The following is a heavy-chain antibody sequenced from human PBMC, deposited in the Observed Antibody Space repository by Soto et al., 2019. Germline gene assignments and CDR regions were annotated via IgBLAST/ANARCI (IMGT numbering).Heavy chain of an antibody. D-gene: IGHD1-1*01. Sequence: QVHLVESGGGVVQPGRSLRLSCVASGFTFDTYGIHWVRQAPGKGLQWVALISYEGSNTYYADSVRGRFTISRDNSKNTLKRQINTHKPKDTGLYYCARVTPGNNLYYFSGLDFWGQGTSVTVSS. CDR2: ISYEGSNT. CDR1: GFTFDTYG. V-gene: IGHV3-30-3*01. J-gene: IGHJ6*02. CDR3: ARVTPGNNLYYFSGLDF.